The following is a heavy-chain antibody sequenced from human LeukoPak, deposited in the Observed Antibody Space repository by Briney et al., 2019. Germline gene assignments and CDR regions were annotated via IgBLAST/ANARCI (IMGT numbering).Heavy chain of an antibody. CDR2: INHSGST. D-gene: IGHD3-22*01. CDR3: ARSMIPTYFYYAMDV. Sequence: SETLSLTCAVYGGSFSGYYWSWIRQPPGKGLEWIGEINHSGSTNYNPSLKSRVTISVDTSKNQFSLKLSSVTAADTALYYCARSMIPTYFYYAMDVWGQGTTVTVSS. CDR1: GGSFSGYY. V-gene: IGHV4-34*01. J-gene: IGHJ6*02.